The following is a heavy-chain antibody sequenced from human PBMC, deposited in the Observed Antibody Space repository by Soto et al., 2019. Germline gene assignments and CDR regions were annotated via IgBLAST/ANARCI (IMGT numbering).Heavy chain of an antibody. D-gene: IGHD3-10*01. CDR3: ARRWGEGRVDY. CDR2: IYHSGST. V-gene: IGHV4-4*02. J-gene: IGHJ4*02. Sequence: QVQLQESGPGLVKPSGTLSLTCAVSGGSISSSNWWSWVRQPPGKGLQWIGEIYHSGSTNYIPSLKSQVTISVDKSRNQFSLKLSSVTAADTAVYYCARRWGEGRVDYWGQGTLVTVSS. CDR1: GGSISSSNW.